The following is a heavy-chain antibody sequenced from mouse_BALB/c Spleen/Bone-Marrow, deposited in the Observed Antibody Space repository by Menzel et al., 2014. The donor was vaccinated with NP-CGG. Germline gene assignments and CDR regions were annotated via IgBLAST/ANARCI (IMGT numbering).Heavy chain of an antibody. J-gene: IGHJ4*01. V-gene: IGHV1-18*01. Sequence: EVQLQESGPELVKPGASMKISCKASGYSFTGYTMNWVKQSHGKNPEWIGLINPYNGGTSYNQKFKGKATLTADKSSSTAYMELLSLTSEDSAVYYCARWDYYGYAMDYWGQGTSVTVSS. CDR2: INPYNGGT. CDR1: GYSFTGYT. D-gene: IGHD1-1*01. CDR3: ARWDYYGYAMDY.